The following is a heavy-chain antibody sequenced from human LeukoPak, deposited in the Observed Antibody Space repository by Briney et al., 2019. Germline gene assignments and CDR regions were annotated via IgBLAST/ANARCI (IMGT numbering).Heavy chain of an antibody. D-gene: IGHD6-13*01. J-gene: IGHJ4*02. Sequence: PGGSLRLSCAASGFTFSSYGMHWVRQAPGKGLEWVAFIRYDGSNKYYADSAKGRFTISRDNSKNTLYLQMNSLRAEDTAVYYCAKDRSSSWYGDYFDYWGQGTLVTVSS. CDR3: AKDRSSSWYGDYFDY. V-gene: IGHV3-30*02. CDR1: GFTFSSYG. CDR2: IRYDGSNK.